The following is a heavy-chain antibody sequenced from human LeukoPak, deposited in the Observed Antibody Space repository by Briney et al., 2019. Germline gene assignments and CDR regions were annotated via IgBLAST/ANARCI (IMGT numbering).Heavy chain of an antibody. CDR3: ASRYSSGWLYFDY. CDR1: GGSFSGYY. J-gene: IGHJ4*02. V-gene: IGHV4-34*01. CDR2: INHSGST. Sequence: PSETLSLTCAVYGGSFSGYYWSWIRQPPGKGLEWIWEINHSGSTNSNPSLKSRVTISVDTSKNQFSLKLSSVTAADTAVYYCASRYSSGWLYFDYWGQGTLVTVSS. D-gene: IGHD6-19*01.